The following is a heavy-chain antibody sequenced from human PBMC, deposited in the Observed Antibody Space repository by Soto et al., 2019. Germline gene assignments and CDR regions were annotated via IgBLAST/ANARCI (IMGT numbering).Heavy chain of an antibody. V-gene: IGHV1-46*03. D-gene: IGHD3-16*01. CDR3: TRTLTPNPAEYFQH. J-gene: IGHJ1*01. CDR2: INPSGGST. CDR1: GYTFTRYY. Sequence: QVQLVQSGAEAKKPGASVKVSCKASGYTFTRYYMHWVRQAPGQGLEWMGMINPSGGSTNYAQNFQGRVTMTRDTSTSTIYMDLSSLRSEDTAVYYCTRTLTPNPAEYFQHWGQGTLVTVSS.